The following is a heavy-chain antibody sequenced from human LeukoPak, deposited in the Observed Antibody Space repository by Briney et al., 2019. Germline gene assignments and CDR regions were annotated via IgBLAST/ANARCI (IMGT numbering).Heavy chain of an antibody. J-gene: IGHJ3*02. D-gene: IGHD3-22*01. V-gene: IGHV4-30-2*01. Sequence: SETLSLTCTVSGGSISSGGYYWSWIRQPPGKGLEWIGNIYHSGSTYYNPSLKSRVTISVDRSKNQFSLKLSSVTAADTAVYYCARFSVTMIDAFDIWGQGTMVTVSS. CDR1: GGSISSGGYY. CDR2: IYHSGST. CDR3: ARFSVTMIDAFDI.